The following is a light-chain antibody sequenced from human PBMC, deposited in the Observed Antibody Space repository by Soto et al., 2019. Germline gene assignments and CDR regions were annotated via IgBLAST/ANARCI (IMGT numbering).Light chain of an antibody. CDR1: QSISDS. V-gene: IGKV1-5*03. CDR3: QQYNGYWT. Sequence: DIXMXQXPXTLSASVGDRVTITCRASQSISDSLAWYQQKPGKAPKLLIYQASSLKSGVPSRFSGSGSGTEFTLTISSLQPDDFATYYCQQYNGYWTFGQGTKVEIK. J-gene: IGKJ1*01. CDR2: QAS.